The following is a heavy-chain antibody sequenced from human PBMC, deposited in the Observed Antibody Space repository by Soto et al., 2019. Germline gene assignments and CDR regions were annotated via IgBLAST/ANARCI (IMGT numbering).Heavy chain of an antibody. CDR1: GYTFTSYY. D-gene: IGHD5-18*01. J-gene: IGHJ4*02. Sequence: QVQLVQSGAEVKKPGASVKVSCKASGYTFTSYYMHWVRQAPGQGLEWMGIINPSGGSTSYAQKFQGRVTMTRDTSTSTVYMELRSLRSEDTAVYYCARRQLSQPFDYCGQGTLVTVSS. V-gene: IGHV1-46*03. CDR3: ARRQLSQPFDY. CDR2: INPSGGST.